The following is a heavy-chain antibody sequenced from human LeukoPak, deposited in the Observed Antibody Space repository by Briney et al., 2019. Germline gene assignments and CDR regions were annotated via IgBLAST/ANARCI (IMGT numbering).Heavy chain of an antibody. J-gene: IGHJ6*03. V-gene: IGHV4-59*11. Sequence: PSETLSLTCTVSGGPIRSHYWTWIRQFPLKGLEWIGDISNSGSTKYNPSLKSRVTISIDTSKSQFSLRLTSVTAADTAVYYCGRDALVGYFSYYYIDVWGKGTMVTVSS. CDR1: GGPIRSHY. CDR3: GRDALVGYFSYYYIDV. D-gene: IGHD2-15*01. CDR2: ISNSGST.